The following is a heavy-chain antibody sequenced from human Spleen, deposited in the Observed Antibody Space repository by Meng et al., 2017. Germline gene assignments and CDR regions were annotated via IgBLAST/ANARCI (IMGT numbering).Heavy chain of an antibody. CDR1: GDSISSSSYY. J-gene: IGHJ5*02. V-gene: IGHV4-39*07. CDR3: ARKEAGYCSGGSCYQYNWFDP. CDR2: IYYTGST. D-gene: IGHD2-15*01. Sequence: SETLSLTCTVSGDSISSSSYYWGWVRQPPGKGLEWIGSIYYTGSTFHNPSLKSRVTISVDTSKNQFSLKLSSVTAADTAVYYCARKEAGYCSGGSCYQYNWFDPWGQGTLVTVSS.